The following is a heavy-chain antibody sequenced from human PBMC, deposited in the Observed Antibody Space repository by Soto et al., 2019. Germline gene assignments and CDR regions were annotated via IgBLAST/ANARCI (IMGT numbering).Heavy chain of an antibody. D-gene: IGHD4-17*01. V-gene: IGHV1-46*01. CDR2: VNPSGDNT. Sequence: QVQLVQSGAEVKKPGASVKVSCKASGYTFTRYYIHWVRQAPGQGLEWMGIVNPSGDNTNYAQKFRGGVTRTRDTSTNTVHMELSSLRSEDTAVYFCARELGGTTVNTLFDHWGQGTVVTVSS. CDR1: GYTFTRYY. J-gene: IGHJ4*02. CDR3: ARELGGTTVNTLFDH.